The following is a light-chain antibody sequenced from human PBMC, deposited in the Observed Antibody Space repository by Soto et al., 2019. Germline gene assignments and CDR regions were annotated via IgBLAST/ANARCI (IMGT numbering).Light chain of an antibody. J-gene: IGLJ2*01. CDR2: STI. CDR1: TGAVTSGYY. Sequence: QAVVTQEPSLTVSPGGTVTLTCASSTGAVTSGYYPNWFQQEPGQAPRALIYSTIHKHSWTPARFSGSLLGGKAALTLSGVQPEDEAEYYCLLYFGGAHVVFGGGTKVTVL. V-gene: IGLV7-43*01. CDR3: LLYFGGAHVV.